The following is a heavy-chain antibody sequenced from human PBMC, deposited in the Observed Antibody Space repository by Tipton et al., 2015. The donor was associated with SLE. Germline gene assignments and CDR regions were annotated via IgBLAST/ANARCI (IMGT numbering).Heavy chain of an antibody. CDR1: GGSISNNSYY. V-gene: IGHV4-61*02. Sequence: TLSLTCTVSGGSISNNSYYWSWIRQPAGKGLEWIGRIYTSGSTNYNPSLKSRVTISVDTSKNRFSLKLTSVTAADTAVYYCARGFRSITCLDYWGQGTLVTVSS. CDR3: ARGFRSITCLDY. CDR2: IYTSGST. D-gene: IGHD2-2*01. J-gene: IGHJ4*02.